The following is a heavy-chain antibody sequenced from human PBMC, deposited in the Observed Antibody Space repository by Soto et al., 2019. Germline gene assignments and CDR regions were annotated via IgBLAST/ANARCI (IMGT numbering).Heavy chain of an antibody. CDR3: ARHGGRYCSGGTCYIYWHFDL. CDR2: INHSGST. Sequence: SETLSLTCAVYGGSFSGYYWSWIRQPPGKGLEWIGEINHSGSTNYNPSLKSRVTISVDTSKNQFSLKLSSVTAADTAVYYCARHGGRYCSGGTCYIYWHFDLWGRGTLVT. J-gene: IGHJ2*01. CDR1: GGSFSGYY. D-gene: IGHD2-15*01. V-gene: IGHV4-34*01.